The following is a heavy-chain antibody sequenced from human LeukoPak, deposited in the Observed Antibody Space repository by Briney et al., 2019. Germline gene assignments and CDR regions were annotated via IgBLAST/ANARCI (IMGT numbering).Heavy chain of an antibody. J-gene: IGHJ4*02. CDR1: GFTFSSYS. Sequence: PGGSLRLSCVASGFTFSSYSMNWVRQAPGKGLEWVSSISSSSSYIYYADSVKGRFTISRDNAKNSLYLQMNSLRAEDTAVYYCARVLRWAPTQGLYYFDYWGQGTLVTVSS. CDR2: ISSSSSYI. D-gene: IGHD4-23*01. V-gene: IGHV3-21*01. CDR3: ARVLRWAPTQGLYYFDY.